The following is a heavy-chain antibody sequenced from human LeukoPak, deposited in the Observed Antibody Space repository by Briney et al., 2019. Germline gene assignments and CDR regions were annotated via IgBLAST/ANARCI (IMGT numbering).Heavy chain of an antibody. Sequence: SETLSLTCTVSGGSISSYYWSWIRQPPGKGLEWIGYIYYSGSTNYNPSLKSRVTISVDTSKNQFSLKLSSVTAADTAVYYCARADYDSSGYYSLRFAFDIWGQGTMVTVSS. CDR2: IYYSGST. V-gene: IGHV4-59*12. CDR1: GGSISSYY. D-gene: IGHD3-22*01. J-gene: IGHJ3*02. CDR3: ARADYDSSGYYSLRFAFDI.